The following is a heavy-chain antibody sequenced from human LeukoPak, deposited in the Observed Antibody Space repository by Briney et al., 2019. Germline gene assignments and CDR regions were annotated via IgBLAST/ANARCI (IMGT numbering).Heavy chain of an antibody. CDR1: GFTFSSYA. V-gene: IGHV3-23*01. CDR2: ISGSGGST. CDR3: AKGLIFSPPIVVVPAAPGDY. D-gene: IGHD2-2*01. Sequence: PGGSLRLSCAASGFTFSSYAMSWVRQAPGKGLEWVSAISGSGGSTYYADSVKGRFTISRDNSKNTLYLQTNSLRAEDTAVYYCAKGLIFSPPIVVVPAAPGDYWGQGTLVTVSS. J-gene: IGHJ4*02.